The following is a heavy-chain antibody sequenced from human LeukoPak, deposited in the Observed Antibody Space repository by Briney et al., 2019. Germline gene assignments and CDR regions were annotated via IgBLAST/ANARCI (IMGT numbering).Heavy chain of an antibody. D-gene: IGHD4-17*01. J-gene: IGHJ5*02. Sequence: GGSLRLSCAASGFTFSTYSLNWVRQVPGMGLEWVSYISSSSSTIYYAESVKGRFTISRDNDKNLLYLQVNRLRAEDTAVYYCARGGTTVTSRLLFGHWGQGTLVTVSS. CDR3: ARGGTTVTSRLLFGH. V-gene: IGHV3-48*01. CDR2: ISSSSSTI. CDR1: GFTFSTYS.